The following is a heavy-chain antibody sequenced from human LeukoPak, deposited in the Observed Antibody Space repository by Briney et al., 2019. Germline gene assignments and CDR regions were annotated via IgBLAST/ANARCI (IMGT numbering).Heavy chain of an antibody. D-gene: IGHD2-15*01. Sequence: GESLKISCKGSGYSFTSYWIGWVRQMPGKGLEWMGVIYPGDSDTRYSPSFQGQVTISADKSISTAYLQWSSLQASDTAMYYCAGYCSGGSCHRPFDYWGQGTLVTVSS. CDR2: IYPGDSDT. CDR3: AGYCSGGSCHRPFDY. J-gene: IGHJ4*02. CDR1: GYSFTSYW. V-gene: IGHV5-51*01.